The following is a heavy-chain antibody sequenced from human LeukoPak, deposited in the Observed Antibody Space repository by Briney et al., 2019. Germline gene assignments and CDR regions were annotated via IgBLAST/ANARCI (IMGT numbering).Heavy chain of an antibody. J-gene: IGHJ4*02. Sequence: GASVKVSCKASGYTFTSYDINWVRQATGQGLEWMGWMNPNSGNTGYAQKFQGRVTMTRNTSISTAYMELSSLRSEDTAVYYCAKQRPMVRGTYFDYWDQGTLVTVSS. CDR1: GYTFTSYD. CDR3: AKQRPMVRGTYFDY. V-gene: IGHV1-8*01. CDR2: MNPNSGNT. D-gene: IGHD3-10*01.